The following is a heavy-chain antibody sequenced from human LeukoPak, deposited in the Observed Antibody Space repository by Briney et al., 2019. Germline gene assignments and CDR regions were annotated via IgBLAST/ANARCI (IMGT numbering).Heavy chain of an antibody. D-gene: IGHD1-1*01. CDR1: GGTFSSYA. V-gene: IGHV1-69*05. CDR3: ARGGYVGYYFDY. Sequence: ASVKVSCKASGGTFSSYAITWVRQAPGQGLEWMGKIIPISGTTNYAQKFQGRVTITTDESTSTAYMELSSLRSEDTAVYYCARGGYVGYYFDYWGQGTLVTVSS. J-gene: IGHJ4*02. CDR2: IIPISGTT.